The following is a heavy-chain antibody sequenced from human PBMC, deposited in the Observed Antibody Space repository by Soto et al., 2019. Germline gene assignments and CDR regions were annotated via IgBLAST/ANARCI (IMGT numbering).Heavy chain of an antibody. J-gene: IGHJ3*02. V-gene: IGHV3-73*02. CDR3: AKDLRGAFDI. Sequence: EVQLVESGGGLVQPGGSLKLSCAASGFTFSGSAMHWVRQASGKGLEWVGRIRSKANSYATAYAASVKGRFTISRDNSKNTLYLQMNSLRAEDTAVYYCAKDLRGAFDIWGQGTMVTVSS. CDR1: GFTFSGSA. D-gene: IGHD3-10*01. CDR2: IRSKANSYAT.